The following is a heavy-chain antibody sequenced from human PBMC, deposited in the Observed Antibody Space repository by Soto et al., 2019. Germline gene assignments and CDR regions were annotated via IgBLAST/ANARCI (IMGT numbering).Heavy chain of an antibody. J-gene: IGHJ6*02. D-gene: IGHD2-2*01. CDR2: INHSGST. V-gene: IGHV4-34*01. CDR1: GGSFSSYY. CDR3: ARSRGYCSSTSCKGSYYYGMDV. Sequence: SETLSLTCAVYGGSFSSYYWSWIRQPPGKGLEWIGEINHSGSTNYNPSLKSRVTISVDTSKNQFSLKLSSVTAADTAVYYCARSRGYCSSTSCKGSYYYGMDVWGQGTTVT.